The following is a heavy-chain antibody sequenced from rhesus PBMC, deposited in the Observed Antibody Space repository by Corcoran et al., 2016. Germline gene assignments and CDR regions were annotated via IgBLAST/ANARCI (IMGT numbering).Heavy chain of an antibody. D-gene: IGHD6-25*01. CDR3: AKDGGAAGDFDY. J-gene: IGHJ4*01. V-gene: IGHV3S25*01. Sequence: EVQLVESGGGLAKPGGSLRLSCAASGFTFSSYWMNWVRQAPGKGLEWVSAINSGGGNTYYADSVKGRFTISRDNSKNTLSLQMNSLRAEDTAVYYCAKDGGAAGDFDYWGQGVLVTVSS. CDR1: GFTFSSYW. CDR2: INSGGGNT.